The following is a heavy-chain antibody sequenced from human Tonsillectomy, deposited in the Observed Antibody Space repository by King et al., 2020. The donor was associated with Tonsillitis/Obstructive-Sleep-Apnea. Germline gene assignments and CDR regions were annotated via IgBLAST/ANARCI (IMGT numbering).Heavy chain of an antibody. CDR2: IGGSSSFSDFK. V-gene: IGHV3-21*01. J-gene: IGHJ4*02. Sequence: EVQLVESGGGLVKPGGSLRLSCAASGFSFSTYSMNWVRQSPGKGLEWVSSIGGSSSFSDFKYCADSMKGRFTISRDNAKNSLYLQLSSLRAEDTAVYFCVREGLYWGQGTLVTVSS. CDR3: VREGLY. CDR1: GFSFSTYS.